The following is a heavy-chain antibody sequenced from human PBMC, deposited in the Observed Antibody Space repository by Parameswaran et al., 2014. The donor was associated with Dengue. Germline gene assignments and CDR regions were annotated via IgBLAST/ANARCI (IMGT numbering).Heavy chain of an antibody. J-gene: IGHJ4*02. CDR2: INPSGGST. Sequence: WVRQAPGQGLEWMGIINPSGGSTSYAQKFQGRVTMTRDTSTSTVYMELSSLRSEDTAVYYCAREAGIVVVPAAILIWGRGTLVTVSS. CDR3: AREAGIVVVPAAILI. V-gene: IGHV1-46*01. D-gene: IGHD2-2*01.